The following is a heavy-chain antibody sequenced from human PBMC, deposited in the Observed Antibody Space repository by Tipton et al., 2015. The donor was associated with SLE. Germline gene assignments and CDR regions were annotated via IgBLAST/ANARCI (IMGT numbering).Heavy chain of an antibody. CDR2: IYYSGST. J-gene: IGHJ2*01. CDR1: GGSISSYY. V-gene: IGHV4-59*12. D-gene: IGHD6-6*01. CDR3: ATSIAARYWYFDL. Sequence: TLSLTCTVSGGSISSYYWSWIRQPPGKGLEWIGYIYYSGSTNYSPSLKSRVTISVDTSKNQFSLKLSSVTAAYTAVYYCATSIAARYWYFDLWGRGTLVTVSS.